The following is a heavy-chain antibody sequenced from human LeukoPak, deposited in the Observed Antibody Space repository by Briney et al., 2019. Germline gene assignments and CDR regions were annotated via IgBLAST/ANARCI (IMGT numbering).Heavy chain of an antibody. Sequence: PSETLSLTCTVSGGSIGTYYWGWVRQPPGKGLECLAYIYGSGGTNYNPSLTSRVTISLDTANNQFSLNLSSVTAADTAVYYCARHAGQWPAFHGFDIWGQGTMVTVSS. CDR3: ARHAGQWPAFHGFDI. CDR1: GGSIGTYY. J-gene: IGHJ3*02. CDR2: IYGSGGT. V-gene: IGHV4-59*08. D-gene: IGHD6-19*01.